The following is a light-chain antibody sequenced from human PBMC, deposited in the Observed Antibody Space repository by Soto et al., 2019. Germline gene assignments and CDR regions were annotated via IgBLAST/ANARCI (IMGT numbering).Light chain of an antibody. Sequence: EIVLTQSPATLSLSPGERAALSCRASQSVGSFLAWYQQKPGQAPRLLIYDASNRATDIPARFSGSGSGTDFTLTISSLEPEDFAVYYCQHRSNWPQTFGQWTKVDI. CDR3: QHRSNWPQT. J-gene: IGKJ1*01. CDR2: DAS. V-gene: IGKV3-11*01. CDR1: QSVGSF.